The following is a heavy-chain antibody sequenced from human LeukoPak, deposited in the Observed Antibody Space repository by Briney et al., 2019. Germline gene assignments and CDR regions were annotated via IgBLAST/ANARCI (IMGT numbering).Heavy chain of an antibody. Sequence: ASVKASCKASGYTFTSYDINWVRQAPGQGLEWMGWINPNSGGTNYAQKFQGRVTMTRDTSISTAYMELSRLRSDDTAVYYCAREELRGYSGYFDYWGQGTLVTVSS. CDR1: GYTFTSYD. J-gene: IGHJ4*02. CDR3: AREELRGYSGYFDY. V-gene: IGHV1-2*02. CDR2: INPNSGGT. D-gene: IGHD5-12*01.